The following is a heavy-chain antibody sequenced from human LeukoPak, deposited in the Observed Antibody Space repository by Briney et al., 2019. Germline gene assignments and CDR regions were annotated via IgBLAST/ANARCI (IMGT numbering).Heavy chain of an antibody. D-gene: IGHD5-12*01. CDR3: ARDWSGYSGYERYNWFDP. CDR1: GYTFTGYY. Sequence: GASVKVSCKASGYTFTGYYMHWVRQAPGQGLEWMGWINPNSGGTNYAQKLQGRVTMTRDTSISTAYMELSRLRSDDTAVYYCARDWSGYSGYERYNWFDPWGQGTLVTVSS. V-gene: IGHV1-2*02. CDR2: INPNSGGT. J-gene: IGHJ5*02.